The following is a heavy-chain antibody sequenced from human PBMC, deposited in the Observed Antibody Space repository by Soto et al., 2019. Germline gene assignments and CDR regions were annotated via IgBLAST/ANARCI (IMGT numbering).Heavy chain of an antibody. Sequence: GALQVSCAASGFTFSSYGMHWVRQAPGKGLEWVAVISYDGSNKYYADSVKGRFTISRDNSKNTLYLQMNSLRAEDTAVYYCAKPCIVGATTICMDVWGQGTTVTVSS. J-gene: IGHJ6*02. CDR3: AKPCIVGATTICMDV. V-gene: IGHV3-30*18. CDR2: ISYDGSNK. CDR1: GFTFSSYG. D-gene: IGHD1-26*01.